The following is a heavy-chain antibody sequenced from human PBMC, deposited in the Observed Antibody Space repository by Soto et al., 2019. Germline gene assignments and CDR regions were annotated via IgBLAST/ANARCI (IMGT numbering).Heavy chain of an antibody. CDR3: ASDVSGYDSLYYYLMDV. CDR2: IKQDGSEK. V-gene: IGHV3-7*01. J-gene: IGHJ6*03. Sequence: GGSLRLSCAASGFTFSSYWMSWVRQAPGKGLEWVANIKQDGSEKYYVDSVKGRFTISRDNAKNSLYLQMNSLRAEDTAVYYCASDVSGYDSLYYYLMDVWGKGTTVTGSS. CDR1: GFTFSSYW. D-gene: IGHD5-12*01.